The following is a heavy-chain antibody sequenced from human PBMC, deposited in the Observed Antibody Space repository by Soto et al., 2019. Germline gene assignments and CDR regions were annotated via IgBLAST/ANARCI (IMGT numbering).Heavy chain of an antibody. CDR3: VRVLYTPVDTAAPYFDY. CDR1: GYTFTSYY. J-gene: IGHJ4*02. D-gene: IGHD5-18*01. V-gene: IGHV1-46*01. CDR2: INPSGGST. Sequence: ASVKVSCKASGYTFTSYYMHWVGQAPGQGLEWMGIINPSGGSTSYAQKFQGRVTMNRDTSTSTVYMELSSLRSEYTAVYYGVRVLYTPVDTAAPYFDYWGQGTLPTVSS.